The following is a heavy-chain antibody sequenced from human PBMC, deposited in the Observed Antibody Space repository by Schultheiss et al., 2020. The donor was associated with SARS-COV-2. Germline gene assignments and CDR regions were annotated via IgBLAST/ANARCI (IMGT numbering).Heavy chain of an antibody. CDR1: GFTFSSYE. V-gene: IGHV3-30*01. J-gene: IGHJ6*03. CDR2: ISYDGSNK. D-gene: IGHD4-11*01. Sequence: GGSLRLSCAASGFTFSSYEMNWVRQAPGKGLEWVAVISYDGSNKYYADSVKGRFTISRDNSKNTLYLQMNSLRAEDTAVYYCAKDYSNQYYYYYYMDVWGKGTTVTVSS. CDR3: AKDYSNQYYYYYYMDV.